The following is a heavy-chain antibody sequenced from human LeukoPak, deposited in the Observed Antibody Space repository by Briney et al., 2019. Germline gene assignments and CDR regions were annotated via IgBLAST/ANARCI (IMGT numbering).Heavy chain of an antibody. CDR1: GFTFSSYG. CDR3: ARARRSSSWYSYYYYYYYMDV. D-gene: IGHD6-13*01. CDR2: IRYDGSNK. Sequence: PGGSLRLSCAASGFTFSSYGMHWVRQAPGKGLEWVAFIRYDGSNKYYADSVKGRFTISRGNSKNTLYLQMNSLRAEDTAVYYCARARRSSSWYSYYYYYYYMDVWGKGTTVTISS. J-gene: IGHJ6*03. V-gene: IGHV3-30*02.